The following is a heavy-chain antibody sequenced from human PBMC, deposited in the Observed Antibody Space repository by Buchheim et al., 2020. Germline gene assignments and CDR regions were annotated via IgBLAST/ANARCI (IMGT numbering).Heavy chain of an antibody. CDR2: IYHSGST. CDR1: GGSISSSNW. V-gene: IGHV4-4*02. D-gene: IGHD3-16*01. CDR3: ASAHYGLRLGELSL. J-gene: IGHJ4*02. Sequence: QLQLQESGPGLVKPSETLSLTCAVSGGSISSSNWWSWVRQPPGKGLEWIGEIYHSGSTNFNPSLESRVTISIDKSKNQFSLKLRSVTAADTAVYYCASAHYGLRLGELSLWGQGTL.